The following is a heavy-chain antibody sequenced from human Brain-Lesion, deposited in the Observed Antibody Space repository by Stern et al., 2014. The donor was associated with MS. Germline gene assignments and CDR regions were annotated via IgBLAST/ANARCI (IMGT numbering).Heavy chain of an antibody. CDR2: INGVDDKA. Sequence: QVQLVESGAEVKKPGASVKVSCKASGYTFIRYAMQWVRQAPGQRLEWMGRINGVDDKAKYSHQFQGTVHITRGKSTTSLYMELGSLRSEDTAVYYCARDDHRDSSGHYAPFDYWGQGTRVTVSS. J-gene: IGHJ4*02. D-gene: IGHD3-22*01. V-gene: IGHV1-3*01. CDR1: GYTFIRYA. CDR3: ARDDHRDSSGHYAPFDY.